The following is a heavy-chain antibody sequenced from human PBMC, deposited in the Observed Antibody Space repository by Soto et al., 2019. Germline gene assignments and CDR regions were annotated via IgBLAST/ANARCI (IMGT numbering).Heavy chain of an antibody. CDR2: IYYSGNT. J-gene: IGHJ4*02. CDR3: ASGYYDILTARATKYSLAY. V-gene: IGHV4-30-4*01. CDR1: GGSIINGDYY. Sequence: PSETLSLTCTVSGGSIINGDYYWSWIRQPPGKGLEWIGYIYYSGNTYYNPSLKSRVMISVDTSKNQFSLNLSSVTAADTAVYYCASGYYDILTARATKYSLAYWGAGAL. D-gene: IGHD3-9*01.